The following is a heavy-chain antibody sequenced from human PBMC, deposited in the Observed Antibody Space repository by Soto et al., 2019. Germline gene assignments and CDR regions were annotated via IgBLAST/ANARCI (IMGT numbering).Heavy chain of an antibody. CDR3: ARLNNWFDP. V-gene: IGHV5-10-1*01. CDR2: IDPSDSQT. CDR1: GYSFAGYW. Sequence: GESLKISCKGSGYSFAGYWITWVRQMPGKGLEWMGRIDPSDSQTYYSPSFRGHVTISAAKSISTAYLQWSSLKASDTAMYYCARLNNWFDPWGQGTLVTVSS. J-gene: IGHJ5*02.